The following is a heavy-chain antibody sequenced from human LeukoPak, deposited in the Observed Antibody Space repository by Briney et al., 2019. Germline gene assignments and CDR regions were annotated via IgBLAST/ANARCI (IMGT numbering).Heavy chain of an antibody. CDR2: IYYSGST. Sequence: SETLSLTCTVSGGSISSGSYYWSWIRQPPGKGLEWIGSIYYSGSTYYNPSLKSRVTTSVDTSKNQFSLKLSSVTAADTAVYYCARGRGSSTRVYYYYYYYMDVWGKGTTVTVSS. CDR3: ARGRGSSTRVYYYYYYYMDV. V-gene: IGHV4-39*07. CDR1: GGSISSGSYY. J-gene: IGHJ6*03. D-gene: IGHD3-16*01.